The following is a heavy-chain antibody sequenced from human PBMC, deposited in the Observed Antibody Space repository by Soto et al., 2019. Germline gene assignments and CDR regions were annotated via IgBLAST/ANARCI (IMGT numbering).Heavy chain of an antibody. Sequence: PSETLSLACTVSGGSISSYYWSWIRQPPGKRLEWIGYIYYSGSTNYNPSLKSRVTISVDTSKNQFSLKLSSVTAADTAVYYCSRGVPTLYYYDSSGSSFDPWGQGTLVTVST. J-gene: IGHJ5*02. V-gene: IGHV4-59*01. D-gene: IGHD3-22*01. CDR2: IYYSGST. CDR1: GGSISSYY. CDR3: SRGVPTLYYYDSSGSSFDP.